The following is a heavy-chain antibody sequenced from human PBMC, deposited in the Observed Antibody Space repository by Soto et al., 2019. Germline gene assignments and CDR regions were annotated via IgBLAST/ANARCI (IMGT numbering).Heavy chain of an antibody. Sequence: QVQLVESGGGVVQPGRSLRLSCEASGFPFTSYGMHWVREGPDKRLEWVAIISYDGSDKYYADSVKGRFTISRDNSKNTLYLQMNSLRPEDTALYYCVGGQYYFDYRGQGTLVIDSS. D-gene: IGHD3-10*01. V-gene: IGHV3-30*03. CDR3: VGGQYYFDY. CDR2: ISYDGSDK. J-gene: IGHJ4*02. CDR1: GFPFTSYG.